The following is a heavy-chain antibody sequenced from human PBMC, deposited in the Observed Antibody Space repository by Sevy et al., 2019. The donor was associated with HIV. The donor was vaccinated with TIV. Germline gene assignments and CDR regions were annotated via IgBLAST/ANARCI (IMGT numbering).Heavy chain of an antibody. Sequence: GGSLRLSCAASGFTFSNAWMSWVRQAPGKGLEWVGRIKSKTDGGTTDYAAPVKGRFTISRDDSTNTLYLQTNSLKTGDTAVYYGTTGPLDIVVVPAVEYFDYWGQGTLVTVSS. V-gene: IGHV3-15*01. D-gene: IGHD2-2*01. J-gene: IGHJ4*02. CDR1: GFTFSNAW. CDR3: TTGPLDIVVVPAVEYFDY. CDR2: IKSKTDGGTT.